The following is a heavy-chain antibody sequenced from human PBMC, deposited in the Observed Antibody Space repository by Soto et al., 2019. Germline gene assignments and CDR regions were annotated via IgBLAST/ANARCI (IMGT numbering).Heavy chain of an antibody. CDR3: ARIERLVATTPYYYYYYMEV. J-gene: IGHJ6*03. Sequence: PSETLSLTCTVSGGSISSYYWSWIRQPPGKGLEWIGYIYYSGSTNYNPSLKSRVTISVDTSKNQFSLKLSSVTAADTAVYYCARIERLVATTPYYYYYYMEVWGKGTTVNVSS. CDR2: IYYSGST. CDR1: GGSISSYY. D-gene: IGHD5-12*01. V-gene: IGHV4-59*08.